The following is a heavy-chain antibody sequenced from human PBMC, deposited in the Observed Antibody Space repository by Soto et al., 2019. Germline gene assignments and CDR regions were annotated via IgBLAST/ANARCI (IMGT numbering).Heavy chain of an antibody. CDR2: ISAYNGNT. CDR1: GYTFTSYG. J-gene: IGHJ6*02. D-gene: IGHD6-13*01. Sequence: ASVKVSCKASGYTFTSYGISWVRQAPGRGLEWMGWISAYNGNTNYAQKLQGRVTMTTDTSTSTAYMELRSLRSDDTAVYYCARDRFSSSWYDGYYYYGMDVWGQGTTVTVSS. V-gene: IGHV1-18*04. CDR3: ARDRFSSSWYDGYYYYGMDV.